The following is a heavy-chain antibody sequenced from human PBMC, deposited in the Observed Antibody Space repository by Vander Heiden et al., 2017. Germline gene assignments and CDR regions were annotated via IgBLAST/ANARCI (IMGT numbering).Heavy chain of an antibody. CDR2: ISWNAGKV. Sequence: EVQLVESGGGLLQPGRSLRLPCAASGLRFGDYAMLWVRQAPGKGLEWVAGISWNAGKVHDADSVKGRFTISGDNAKKSLYLQMNSLRAEDTALCYSVKDVGAAGSSCDVWGQGTMVTVSS. V-gene: IGHV3-9*01. D-gene: IGHD3-10*01. J-gene: IGHJ3*01. CDR3: VKDVGAAGSSCDV. CDR1: GLRFGDYA.